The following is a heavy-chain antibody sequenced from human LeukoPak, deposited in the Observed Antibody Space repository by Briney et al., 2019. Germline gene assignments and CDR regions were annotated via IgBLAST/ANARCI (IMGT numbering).Heavy chain of an antibody. Sequence: GGSLRRSCAASGFTFSSYATSWVRQAPGKGLEWVSAISGSGGSTYYADSVKGRFTISRDNSKNTLYLQMNSLRAEDTAVYCRAKDRKAVADEGDYWGQGTLVTVSS. CDR2: ISGSGGST. CDR3: AKDRKAVADEGDY. D-gene: IGHD6-19*01. CDR1: GFTFSSYA. V-gene: IGHV3-23*01. J-gene: IGHJ4*02.